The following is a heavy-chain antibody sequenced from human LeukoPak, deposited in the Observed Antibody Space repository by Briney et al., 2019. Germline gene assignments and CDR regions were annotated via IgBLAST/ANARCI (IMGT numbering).Heavy chain of an antibody. CDR2: IIPILGIA. J-gene: IGHJ4*02. V-gene: IGHV1-69*04. CDR1: GGTFSSYA. Sequence: SVKVSCKASGGTFSSYAISWVRQAPGQGLEWMGRIIPILGIANYAQKFQGRVTITADKSTSTAYMELSSLRSEDTAVYYCARGDSSSWYFDYWGQGTLVTISS. D-gene: IGHD6-13*01. CDR3: ARGDSSSWYFDY.